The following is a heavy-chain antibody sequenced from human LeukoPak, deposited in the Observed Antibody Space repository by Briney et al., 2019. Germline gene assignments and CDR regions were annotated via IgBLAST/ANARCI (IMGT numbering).Heavy chain of an antibody. CDR2: IIVSGGST. Sequence: GGSLRLSCAASGFTFSSYAMSWVRQAPGKGLEWVSSIIVSGGSTYYADSVKGRFTISRDNSKNTLYLQMNSLRAEDTAVYYCAKGPRITMIVPQNWFDPWGQGTLVTVSS. J-gene: IGHJ5*02. CDR1: GFTFSSYA. V-gene: IGHV3-23*01. CDR3: AKGPRITMIVPQNWFDP. D-gene: IGHD3-22*01.